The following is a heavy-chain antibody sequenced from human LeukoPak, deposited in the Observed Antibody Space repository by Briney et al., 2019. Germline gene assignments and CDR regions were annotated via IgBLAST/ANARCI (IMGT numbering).Heavy chain of an antibody. CDR3: ARARSGYYDSSGHSDY. D-gene: IGHD3-22*01. V-gene: IGHV1-8*01. J-gene: IGHJ4*02. Sequence: ASVKVSCKASGYTFTSYDINWVRQATGQGLEWMGWMNPNSGNTGYAQKFQGRVTMTRNTSISTAYMELSGLRSEDTAVYYCARARSGYYDSSGHSDYWGQGTLVTVSS. CDR1: GYTFTSYD. CDR2: MNPNSGNT.